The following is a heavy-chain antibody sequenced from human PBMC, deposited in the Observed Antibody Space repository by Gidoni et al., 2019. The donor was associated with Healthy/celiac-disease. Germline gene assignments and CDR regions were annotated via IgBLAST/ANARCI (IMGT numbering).Heavy chain of an antibody. CDR1: GFPFSSYA. Sequence: DVQLLASGGGLVQPGGSLRLSCAASGFPFSSYAMSWVRQAPGKGLEWVSASSGSCGSTYYADAVKGRFTISRDNSKNTLYLQMNSLRAEDTAGYYCAKEPRLLEWLPYLDYWGQGTLVTVSS. CDR2: SSGSCGST. V-gene: IGHV3-23*01. CDR3: AKEPRLLEWLPYLDY. J-gene: IGHJ4*02. D-gene: IGHD3-3*01.